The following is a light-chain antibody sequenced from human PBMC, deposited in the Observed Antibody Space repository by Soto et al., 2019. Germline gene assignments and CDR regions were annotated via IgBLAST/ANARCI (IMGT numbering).Light chain of an antibody. CDR1: NSNIGAGYD. CDR2: GTT. CDR3: QSYDNSLTGFYV. V-gene: IGLV1-40*01. J-gene: IGLJ1*01. Sequence: QSALTQPPSLSGAPGQWVTIAFTGSNSNIGAGYDVHWYRQLPGTAPKLLIYGTTKRPSGVPDRFSGSKSASSASLAITGLQTEDEADYYCQSYDNSLTGFYVFGTGTKVTVL.